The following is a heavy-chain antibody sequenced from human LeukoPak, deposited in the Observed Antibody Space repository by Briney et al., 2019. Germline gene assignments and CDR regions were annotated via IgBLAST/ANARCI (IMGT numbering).Heavy chain of an antibody. CDR1: GGSISSYY. J-gene: IGHJ6*03. Sequence: SETLSLTCTVSGGSISSYYWSWIRQPPGKGLEWIGYIYYSGSTNYNPSLKSRVTISVDTSKNQFSLKLSSVTAADTAVYYCARGERWLGLDYYYMDVWGKGTTVTISS. D-gene: IGHD6-19*01. CDR2: IYYSGST. V-gene: IGHV4-59*01. CDR3: ARGERWLGLDYYYMDV.